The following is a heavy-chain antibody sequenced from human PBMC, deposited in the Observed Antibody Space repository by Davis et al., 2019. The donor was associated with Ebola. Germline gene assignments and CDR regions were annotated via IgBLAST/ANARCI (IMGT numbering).Heavy chain of an antibody. CDR3: ARRFRLLLENLKGYGFDP. D-gene: IGHD5-12*01. CDR2: ISSSSSTI. J-gene: IGHJ5*02. Sequence: GESLKISCAASGFTFSSYSMNWVRQAPGKGLEWVSYISSSSSTIYYADSVKGRFTISRDNAKNSLYLQMNSLRAEDTAVYYCARRFRLLLENLKGYGFDPWGQGTLVTVSS. V-gene: IGHV3-48*04. CDR1: GFTFSSYS.